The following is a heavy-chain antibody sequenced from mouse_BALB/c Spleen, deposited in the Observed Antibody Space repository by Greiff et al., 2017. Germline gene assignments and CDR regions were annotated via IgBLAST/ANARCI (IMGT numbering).Heavy chain of an antibody. Sequence: EVQRVESGGGLVKPGGSLKLSCAASGFTFSSYTMSWVRQTPEKRLEWVAYISNGGGSTYYPDTVKGRFTISRDNAKNTLYLQMSSLKSEDTAMYYCARHYGNYVFMDYWGQGTSVTVSS. J-gene: IGHJ4*01. CDR1: GFTFSSYT. CDR2: ISNGGGST. V-gene: IGHV5-12-2*01. CDR3: ARHYGNYVFMDY. D-gene: IGHD2-1*01.